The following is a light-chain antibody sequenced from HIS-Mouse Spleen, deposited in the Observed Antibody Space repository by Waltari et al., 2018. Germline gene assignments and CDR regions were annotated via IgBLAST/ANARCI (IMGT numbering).Light chain of an antibody. CDR1: SSDVGGYNY. CDR3: CSYAGSYPVV. CDR2: DVS. J-gene: IGLJ2*01. Sequence: QSALTQPRSVSGSPGQSVTIPCTGTSSDVGGYNYVSCYQQPPGKAPKLMIYDVSKRPSGVPDRFSGSKSGNTASLTISGLQAEDEADYYCCSYAGSYPVVFGGGTKLTVL. V-gene: IGLV2-11*01.